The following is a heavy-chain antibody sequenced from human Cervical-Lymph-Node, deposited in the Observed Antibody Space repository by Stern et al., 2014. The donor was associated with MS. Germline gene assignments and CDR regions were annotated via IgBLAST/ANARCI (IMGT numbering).Heavy chain of an antibody. CDR3: AHQRYAFEY. V-gene: IGHV2-5*02. Sequence: QVTLRESGPTLVKPTQTLTLTCTLSGFSVTTSGVGVAWIRQPPGNALEWLGIIYCDDDKRYSPSLKTRLTITKDTSKNQVVLTMTNMDPVDTATYYCAHQRYAFEYWGQGTLVTVSS. CDR2: IYCDDDK. J-gene: IGHJ4*02. D-gene: IGHD3-9*01. CDR1: GFSVTTSGVG.